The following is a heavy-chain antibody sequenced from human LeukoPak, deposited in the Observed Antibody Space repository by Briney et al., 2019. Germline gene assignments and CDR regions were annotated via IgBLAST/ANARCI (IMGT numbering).Heavy chain of an antibody. V-gene: IGHV3-23*01. Sequence: GGSLRLSCAASGFTFSSYAMSWVRQAPGKGLEWVSAISGSGGSTYYADSVKGRFTISRDNSKNTLHLQMNSLRAEDTAVYYCAKARRDGFYYFDYWGQGTLVTVSS. CDR2: ISGSGGST. D-gene: IGHD5-24*01. CDR3: AKARRDGFYYFDY. CDR1: GFTFSSYA. J-gene: IGHJ4*02.